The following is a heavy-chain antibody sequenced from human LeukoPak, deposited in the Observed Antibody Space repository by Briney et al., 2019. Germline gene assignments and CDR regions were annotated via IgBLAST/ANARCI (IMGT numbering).Heavy chain of an antibody. CDR3: VAAAVAVDC. CDR2: IYHSGST. J-gene: IGHJ4*02. CDR1: GGSISSTNW. D-gene: IGHD6-19*01. Sequence: SETLSLTCAVSGGSISSTNWWSWVRQPPGKGLEWIGEIYHSGSTNYNPSLKSRVTISVDKSKNQFSLRLTSVTAADTAVYYCVAAAVAVDCWGQGTLVTASS. V-gene: IGHV4-4*02.